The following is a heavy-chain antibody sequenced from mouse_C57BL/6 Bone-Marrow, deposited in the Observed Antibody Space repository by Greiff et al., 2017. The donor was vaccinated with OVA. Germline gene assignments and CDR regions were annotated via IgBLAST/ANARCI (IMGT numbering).Heavy chain of an antibody. Sequence: QVQLQQSGAELVRPGASVTLSCKASGYTFTDYEMHWVKQTPVHGLEWIGAIDPETGGTAYNQKFKGKAILTADKSSSTAYMELRSLTSEDSAVYYCTRRYYGTPDYWGQGTTLTVSS. V-gene: IGHV1-15*01. CDR2: IDPETGGT. CDR3: TRRYYGTPDY. D-gene: IGHD1-1*01. J-gene: IGHJ2*01. CDR1: GYTFTDYE.